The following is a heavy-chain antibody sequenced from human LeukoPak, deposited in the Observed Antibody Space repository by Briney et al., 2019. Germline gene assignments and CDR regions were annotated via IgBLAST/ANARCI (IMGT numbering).Heavy chain of an antibody. CDR3: VRDEGSGWLNSDY. V-gene: IGHV1-18*01. D-gene: IGHD6-19*01. J-gene: IGHJ4*02. Sequence: ASVKVSCKASGYTFSSYGINWVRQAPGQGLEWMGWISAYNGNRDYAQKLQGRVTVTTDTSTNTAYMELRSLRSDDTAVYYCVRDEGSGWLNSDYWGQGTLVTVSS. CDR2: ISAYNGNR. CDR1: GYTFSSYG.